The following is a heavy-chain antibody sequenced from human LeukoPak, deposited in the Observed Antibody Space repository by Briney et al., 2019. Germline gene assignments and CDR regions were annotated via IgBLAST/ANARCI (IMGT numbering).Heavy chain of an antibody. D-gene: IGHD1-14*01. CDR1: GFNFSIYS. CDR3: ASRTGY. J-gene: IGHJ4*02. Sequence: PGGSLRLSCAASGFNFSIYSMNWVRQAPGKGLEWVANIKQDGSEKYYVDSVKGRFTISRDNAKNSLYLQMNSLRAEDTAVYYCASRTGYWGQGTLVTVSS. V-gene: IGHV3-7*01. CDR2: IKQDGSEK.